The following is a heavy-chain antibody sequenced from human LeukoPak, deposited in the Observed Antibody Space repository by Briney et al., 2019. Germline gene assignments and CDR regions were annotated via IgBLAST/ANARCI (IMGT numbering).Heavy chain of an antibody. CDR2: ISGYNGNT. J-gene: IGHJ4*02. D-gene: IGHD6-19*01. CDR1: GYTXTNYD. CDR3: ARAETSGWFYFDY. Sequence: ASVKVSCKASGYTXTNYDISGVRQAPGQGLKWMGWISGYNGNTNDAQKLQGRVTMTTDTSTSTAYMELRSLRSDDTAVYYCARAETSGWFYFDYWGQGTLVTVSS. V-gene: IGHV1-18*01.